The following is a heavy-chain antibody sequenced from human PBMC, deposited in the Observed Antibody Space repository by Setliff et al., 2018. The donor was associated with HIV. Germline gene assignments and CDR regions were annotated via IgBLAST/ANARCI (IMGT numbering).Heavy chain of an antibody. Sequence: GSLRLSCAASGFTFTNYWMHWVRQAPGKGLVCVSRINYDGSDATYADSVKGRFTISRDNARNTVFLQMDGLRAEDTAVYYCARAWGKAEPNFWGQGTLVTVSS. J-gene: IGHJ4*02. CDR2: INYDGSDA. CDR3: ARAWGKAEPNF. CDR1: GFTFTNYW. V-gene: IGHV3-74*01. D-gene: IGHD7-27*01.